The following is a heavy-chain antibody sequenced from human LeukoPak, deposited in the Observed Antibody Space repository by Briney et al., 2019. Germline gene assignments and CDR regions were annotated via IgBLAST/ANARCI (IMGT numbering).Heavy chain of an antibody. Sequence: GGSLRLSCAASGFTFSSYWMSWVRQAPGKGLEWVANIKQDGSEKYYVDSVKGRFTISRDNAKNSLYLQMNSLRAEDTAVYYCARGSSWYGNYYLDYWGQGTLVTVSS. V-gene: IGHV3-7*01. J-gene: IGHJ4*02. D-gene: IGHD6-13*01. CDR2: IKQDGSEK. CDR1: GFTFSSYW. CDR3: ARGSSWYGNYYLDY.